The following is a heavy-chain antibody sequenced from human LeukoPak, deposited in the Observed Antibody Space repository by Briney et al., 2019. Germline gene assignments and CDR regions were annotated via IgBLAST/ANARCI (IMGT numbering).Heavy chain of an antibody. CDR3: ARLLTSGSNIRDWFDP. CDR2: VYPGDSDT. Sequence: GESLKISCKGSGYSFTNYWIGWVRQMPGKGLEWMRTVYPGDSDTRYNPSFQGQVTISADKSISTAYLQWSSLKASDTAMYYCARLLTSGSNIRDWFDPWGQGTLVTVSS. J-gene: IGHJ5*02. D-gene: IGHD3-16*01. V-gene: IGHV5-51*01. CDR1: GYSFTNYW.